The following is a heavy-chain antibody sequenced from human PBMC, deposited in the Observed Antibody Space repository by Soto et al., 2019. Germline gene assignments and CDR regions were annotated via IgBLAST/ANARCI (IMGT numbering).Heavy chain of an antibody. V-gene: IGHV4-31*03. D-gene: IGHD3-16*01. J-gene: IGHJ5*02. CDR1: VGSISSGGYY. CDR3: ARVGGINWFDP. CDR2: IYYSGST. Sequence: QVQLQESGPGLVKPSQTLSLTCTVSVGSISSGGYYWSWIRQHPGKGLEWIGYIYYSGSTYYNPSLKSRVTISVDTCKNQFSRKLSSVTAADTGVYYCARVGGINWFDPWGQGTLVTVSS.